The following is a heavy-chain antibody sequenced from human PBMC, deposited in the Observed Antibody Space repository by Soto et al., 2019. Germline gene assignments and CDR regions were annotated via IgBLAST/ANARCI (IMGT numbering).Heavy chain of an antibody. CDR3: AREPTGPALRNWFDP. Sequence: GGSLRLSCAASGFIFSTFTMNWVRQAPGKGLEWVSSISSSSDYIYYADSVKGRFTISRDNARNSLYLQMHSLRAEDTAMYYCAREPTGPALRNWFDPWGQGTLVTVSS. D-gene: IGHD3-9*01. J-gene: IGHJ5*02. CDR1: GFIFSTFT. V-gene: IGHV3-21*01. CDR2: ISSSSDYI.